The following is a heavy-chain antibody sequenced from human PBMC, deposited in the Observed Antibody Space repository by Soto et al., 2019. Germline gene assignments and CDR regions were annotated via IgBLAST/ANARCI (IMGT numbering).Heavy chain of an antibody. CDR2: VNPSGGST. V-gene: IGHV1-46*01. CDR3: ARGGSIVRGAHTTHYYYYHGMDV. D-gene: IGHD3-10*01. J-gene: IGHJ6*02. Sequence: ASVKVSCKASGYTFTSYYMHWVRQAPGQGLEWMGIVNPSGGSTSYAQKLQGRVTMTTDTSTSTAYMELRSLRSDDTAVYYCARGGSIVRGAHTTHYYYYHGMDVWGQGTTVTVSS. CDR1: GYTFTSYY.